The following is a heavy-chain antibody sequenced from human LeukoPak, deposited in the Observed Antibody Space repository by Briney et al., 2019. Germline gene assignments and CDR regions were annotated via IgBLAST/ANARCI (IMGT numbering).Heavy chain of an antibody. V-gene: IGHV3-23*01. Sequence: GSLRLSCAASGFTFSSYAMSRVRQAPGKGLEWVSAISGSGGSTYYADSVKGRFTISRDNSKNTLYLQMNSLGAEDTAVYYCARAAAGTSSWFDPWGQGTLVTVSS. J-gene: IGHJ5*02. CDR1: GFTFSSYA. D-gene: IGHD6-13*01. CDR3: ARAAAGTSSWFDP. CDR2: ISGSGGST.